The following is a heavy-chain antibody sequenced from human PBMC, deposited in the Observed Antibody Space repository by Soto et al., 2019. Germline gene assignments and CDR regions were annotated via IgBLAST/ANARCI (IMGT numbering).Heavy chain of an antibody. Sequence: QVHLVQSGVEVKTPGASVKVSCRASGYTFFTYDISWGRQAPGQGLEWMGWISTYSGDTKYAQKFQGRVTMTTDTSTTTAYLELRSLRFDDTAVYYCARHHGPTTSENWFDPWGQGTLVTVSS. J-gene: IGHJ5*02. CDR1: GYTFFTYD. CDR3: ARHHGPTTSENWFDP. D-gene: IGHD5-12*01. CDR2: ISTYSGDT. V-gene: IGHV1-18*01.